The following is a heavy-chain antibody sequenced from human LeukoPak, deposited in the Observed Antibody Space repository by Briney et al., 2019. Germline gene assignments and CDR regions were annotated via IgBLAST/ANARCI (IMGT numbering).Heavy chain of an antibody. CDR1: GFTFSSYA. D-gene: IGHD5-12*01. Sequence: GGSLRLSCAASGFTFSSYAMSWVRQAPGKGLEWVGRIKSKTDGGTTDYAAPVKGRFTISRDDSENTVYLQMNSLQTEDTAVYFCSTHPTSGFWGQGTLVTVSS. V-gene: IGHV3-15*01. J-gene: IGHJ4*02. CDR2: IKSKTDGGTT. CDR3: STHPTSGF.